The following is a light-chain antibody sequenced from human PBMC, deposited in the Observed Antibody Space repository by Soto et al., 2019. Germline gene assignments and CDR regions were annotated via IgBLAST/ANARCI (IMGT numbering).Light chain of an antibody. CDR3: CSYAGSYTLFV. CDR1: NSDVGLYNF. Sequence: QSALTQPPSASGSPGQSVTISCTGTNSDVGLYNFVSWYQQHPGKAPKLMIYDVSKRPSGVPDRFSGSKSGNTASLTISGLQAEDEADYYCCSYAGSYTLFVFGTGTKLTVL. CDR2: DVS. J-gene: IGLJ1*01. V-gene: IGLV2-11*02.